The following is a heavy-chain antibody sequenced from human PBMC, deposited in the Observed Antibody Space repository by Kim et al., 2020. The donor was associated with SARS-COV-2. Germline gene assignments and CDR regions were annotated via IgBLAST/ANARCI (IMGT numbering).Heavy chain of an antibody. Sequence: SETLSLTCAVYGGSFSGYYWSWIRQPPGKGLEWIGEINHSGSTNYNPSLKSRVTISVDTSKNQFSLKLSSVTAADTAVYYCARGSPSYRITIFGVVNPWGSSYWAPGTLFTVSS. CDR3: ARGSPSYRITIFGVVNPWGSSY. CDR2: INHSGST. CDR1: GGSFSGYY. V-gene: IGHV4-34*01. D-gene: IGHD3-3*01. J-gene: IGHJ4*01.